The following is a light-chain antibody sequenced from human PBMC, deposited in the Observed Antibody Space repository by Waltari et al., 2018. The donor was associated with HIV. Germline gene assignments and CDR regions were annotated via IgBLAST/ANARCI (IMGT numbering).Light chain of an antibody. J-gene: IGLJ2*01. Sequence: HSALPQPASGSGSPGPSITLPCTGPSSGVVGYNSVSWYRLHPGEVPKLMIFDVNNRPSGVSNRFSGSKSGNTASLTISGLQVEDEADYYCSSYTSSSIVIFGGGTKVTVL. V-gene: IGLV2-14*03. CDR2: DVN. CDR3: SSYTSSSIVI. CDR1: SSGVVGYNS.